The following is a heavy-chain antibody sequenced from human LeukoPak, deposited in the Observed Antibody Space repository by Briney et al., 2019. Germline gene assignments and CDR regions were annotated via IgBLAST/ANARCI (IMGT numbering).Heavy chain of an antibody. Sequence: PGGSLRLSCAASGFTFSRYSMNWVRQAPGEGLEWVSYISSSGSTIDYADSVKGRFNISRDNAKNSLYLQMNSLRAEDTAVYYCARFRLTVTTYAHLDYWGQGTLVTVSS. J-gene: IGHJ4*02. CDR3: ARFRLTVTTYAHLDY. CDR2: ISSSGSTI. CDR1: GFTFSRYS. D-gene: IGHD4-17*01. V-gene: IGHV3-48*04.